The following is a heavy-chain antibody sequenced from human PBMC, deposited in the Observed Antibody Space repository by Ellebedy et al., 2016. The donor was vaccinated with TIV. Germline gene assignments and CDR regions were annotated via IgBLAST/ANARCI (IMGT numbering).Heavy chain of an antibody. D-gene: IGHD6-25*01. Sequence: GGSLRLXXAASGFTFRTYWMNWVRQAPGKRLEWVTNMDQDGSHIYYVHSVKGRFTISGDNAKNSLYLQLNGLTTDDTAVYYCARGAARGIYYYYGMDVWGQGTTVTVSS. V-gene: IGHV3-7*01. CDR2: MDQDGSHI. J-gene: IGHJ6*02. CDR3: ARGAARGIYYYYGMDV. CDR1: GFTFRTYW.